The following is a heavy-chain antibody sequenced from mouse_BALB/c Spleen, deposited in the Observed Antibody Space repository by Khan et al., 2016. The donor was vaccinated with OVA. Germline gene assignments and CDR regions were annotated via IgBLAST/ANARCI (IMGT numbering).Heavy chain of an antibody. CDR1: GYIFTNYW. CDR3: AREEALYYFDY. D-gene: IGHD3-2*02. J-gene: IGHJ2*01. Sequence: QVRLQQSGAELVRPGASVKLSCKTSGYIFTNYWIHWVKQRSGQGLEWIARIYPGTDNTYYNEKLKDKAILTVDKSSSTAYMQLSSLKSEDSAVYFCAREEALYYFDYWGQGTTLTVSS. CDR2: IYPGTDNT. V-gene: IGHV1S132*01.